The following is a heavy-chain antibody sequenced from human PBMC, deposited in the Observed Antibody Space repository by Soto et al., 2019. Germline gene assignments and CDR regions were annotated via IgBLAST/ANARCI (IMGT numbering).Heavy chain of an antibody. D-gene: IGHD6-19*01. CDR1: GGSISSYY. J-gene: IGHJ5*02. CDR2: IYYSGST. Sequence: QVQLQESGPGLVKPSETLSLTCTVSGGSISSYYWSWIRQPPGKGLEWIGYIYYSGSTNYNPSLKSRVTISVDTSKNQFSLKLTSLTAAATAVYYCAKHCSRYSSGWGGWFDPCVHGTLVTVSS. V-gene: IGHV4-59*08. CDR3: AKHCSRYSSGWGGWFDP.